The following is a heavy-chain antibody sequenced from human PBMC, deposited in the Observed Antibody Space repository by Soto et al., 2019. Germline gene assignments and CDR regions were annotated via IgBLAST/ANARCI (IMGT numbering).Heavy chain of an antibody. J-gene: IGHJ2*01. D-gene: IGHD5-12*01. CDR1: GGTFSSYA. Sequence: QVQLVQSGAEVKKPGSSVKVSCKASGGTFSSYAISWVRQAPGQGLEWMGGIIPIFGKVNYQQKFQGRVTITADESTSTAYMELSSLRSEDTAVYYCARGNHRWLQVWYFDLWGRGTLVTVSS. CDR3: ARGNHRWLQVWYFDL. V-gene: IGHV1-69*12. CDR2: IIPIFGKV.